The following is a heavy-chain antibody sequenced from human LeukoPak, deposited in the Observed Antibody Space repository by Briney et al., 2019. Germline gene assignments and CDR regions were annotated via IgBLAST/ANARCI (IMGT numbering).Heavy chain of an antibody. V-gene: IGHV1-69*13. CDR2: NIPIFGTA. D-gene: IGHD6-13*01. CDR3: ARGGSSWPFDY. CDR1: GGTFSSYA. J-gene: IGHJ4*02. Sequence: ASVKVSCTASGGTFSSYAISWVRQAPGQGLEWMGGNIPIFGTANYAQKFQGRVTITADESTSTAYMGLSSLRSEDTAVYYCARGGSSWPFDYWGQGTLVTVSS.